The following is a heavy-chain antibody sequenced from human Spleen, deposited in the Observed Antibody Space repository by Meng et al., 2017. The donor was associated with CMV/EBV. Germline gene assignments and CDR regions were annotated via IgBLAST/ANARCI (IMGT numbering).Heavy chain of an antibody. CDR2: INSDGSSA. CDR3: ARTYGSGRMDV. D-gene: IGHD3-10*01. V-gene: IGHV3-74*01. CDR1: GFSFSSYA. J-gene: IGHJ6*02. Sequence: GESLKISCAASGFSFSSYAMNWVRQAPGKGLVWVSRINSDGSSANYADSVRGRFTISRDNAKNTLYLQIRGLRAEDTAVYYCARTYGSGRMDVWGQGTTVTVSS.